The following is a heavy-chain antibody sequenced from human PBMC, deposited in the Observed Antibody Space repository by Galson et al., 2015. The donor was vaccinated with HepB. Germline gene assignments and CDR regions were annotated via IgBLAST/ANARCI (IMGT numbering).Heavy chain of an antibody. CDR2: LFDGGST. D-gene: IGHD4-17*01. Sequence: ETLSLTCTVSGDSISVRGSSHYWAWIRQPPGKGLEWIGSLFDGGSTLYNPSLKSRVRISIDTSKNQFSLKLTSVTAADTAVYYCARDRAAGDGIFDFWGRGSLITVTS. V-gene: IGHV4-39*07. CDR3: ARDRAAGDGIFDF. CDR1: GDSISVRGSSHY. J-gene: IGHJ4*02.